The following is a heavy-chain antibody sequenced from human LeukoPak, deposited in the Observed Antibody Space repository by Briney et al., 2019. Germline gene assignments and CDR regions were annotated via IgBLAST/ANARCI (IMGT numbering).Heavy chain of an antibody. CDR3: AKDLGVVPAAMPFQIFDY. V-gene: IGHV3-23*01. Sequence: GGSLRLSCAASGFTFSSYAMSWVRQAPGKGLEWVSAISGSGGSTYYADSVKGRFTFSRDNSKNTLYLQMNSLRAEDTAVDYCAKDLGVVPAAMPFQIFDYWGQGTLVTISS. D-gene: IGHD2-2*01. CDR1: GFTFSSYA. CDR2: ISGSGGST. J-gene: IGHJ4*02.